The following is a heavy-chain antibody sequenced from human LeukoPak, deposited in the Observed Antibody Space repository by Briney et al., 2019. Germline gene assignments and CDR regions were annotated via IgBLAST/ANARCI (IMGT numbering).Heavy chain of an antibody. J-gene: IGHJ5*02. D-gene: IGHD6-19*01. CDR1: GYTFTGYY. V-gene: IGHV1-2*02. Sequence: PGGSLRLSCAASGYTFTGYYMHWVRQAPGQGLEWMGWINPNSGGTNYAQKFQGRVTMTRDTSISTAYMELSRLRSDDTAVYYCAREQWLVRLKRLDPWGQGTLVTVSS. CDR2: INPNSGGT. CDR3: AREQWLVRLKRLDP.